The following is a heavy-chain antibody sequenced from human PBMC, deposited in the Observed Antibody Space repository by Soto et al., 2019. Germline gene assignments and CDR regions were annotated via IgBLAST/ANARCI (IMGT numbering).Heavy chain of an antibody. D-gene: IGHD2-2*01. CDR1: GGSISSYY. J-gene: IGHJ6*02. CDR2: IYYSGST. Sequence: ASETLSLTCTVSGGSISSYYWSWIRQPPGKGLEWIGYIYYSGSTNYNPSLKSRVTISVDTSKNQFSLKLSSVTAADTAVYYCARLYRSSTSCYSPYYYYGMDVWGQGTTVTVSS. CDR3: ARLYRSSTSCYSPYYYYGMDV. V-gene: IGHV4-59*01.